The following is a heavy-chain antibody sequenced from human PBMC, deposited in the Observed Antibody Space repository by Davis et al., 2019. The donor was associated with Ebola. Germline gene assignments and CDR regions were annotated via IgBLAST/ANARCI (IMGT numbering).Heavy chain of an antibody. D-gene: IGHD1-26*01. Sequence: PGGSLRPSCAASGFTFSSYSMNWVRQAPGKGLEWVSYISSSSSTIYYADSVKGRFTISRDNAKNSLYLQMNSLRAEDTAVYYCAREWELLASYYYYYYMDVWGKGTTVTVSS. V-gene: IGHV3-48*04. CDR1: GFTFSSYS. J-gene: IGHJ6*03. CDR3: AREWELLASYYYYYYMDV. CDR2: ISSSSSTI.